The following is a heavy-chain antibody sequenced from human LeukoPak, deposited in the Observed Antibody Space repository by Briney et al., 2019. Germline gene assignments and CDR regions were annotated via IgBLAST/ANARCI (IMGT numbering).Heavy chain of an antibody. CDR2: IYSGGST. Sequence: PGGSLRLSCAASGFTFINYWMSWVRQAPGKGLEWVSVIYSGGSTYYADSVKGRFTISRDNSKNTLYLQMNSLRAEDTAVYYCARFGGNSYYYYGMDVWGQGTTVTVSS. D-gene: IGHD4-23*01. CDR3: ARFGGNSYYYYGMDV. V-gene: IGHV3-66*01. CDR1: GFTFINYW. J-gene: IGHJ6*02.